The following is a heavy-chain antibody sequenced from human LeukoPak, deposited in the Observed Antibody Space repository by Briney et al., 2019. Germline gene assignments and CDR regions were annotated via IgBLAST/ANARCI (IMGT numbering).Heavy chain of an antibody. D-gene: IGHD3-22*01. Sequence: SVKVSCKASGGTFSSYAISWVRQAPGQGLEWMGGIIPILGTANYAQKFQGRVTITADESTSTAYMELSSLRSEDTAVYYCAREQGYYDSRPNFYYYGMDVWGQGTTVTVSS. J-gene: IGHJ6*02. CDR3: AREQGYYDSRPNFYYYGMDV. V-gene: IGHV1-69*13. CDR1: GGTFSSYA. CDR2: IIPILGTA.